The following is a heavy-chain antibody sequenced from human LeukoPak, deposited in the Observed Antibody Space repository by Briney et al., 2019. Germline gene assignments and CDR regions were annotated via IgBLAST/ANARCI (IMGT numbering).Heavy chain of an antibody. CDR1: GFTFSSYS. V-gene: IGHV3-30*03. CDR3: ARDRDGYYFDY. J-gene: IGHJ4*02. Sequence: GGSLRLSCAASGFTFSSYSMSWVRQAPGKGLEWVAVISYDGSNKYYADSVKGRFTISRDNSKNTLYLQMNSLRAEDTAVYYCARDRDGYYFDYWGQGTLVTVSS. CDR2: ISYDGSNK. D-gene: IGHD5-24*01.